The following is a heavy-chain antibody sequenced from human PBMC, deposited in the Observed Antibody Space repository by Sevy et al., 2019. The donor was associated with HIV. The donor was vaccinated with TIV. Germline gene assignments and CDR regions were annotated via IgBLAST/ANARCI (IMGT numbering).Heavy chain of an antibody. V-gene: IGHV3-23*01. D-gene: IGHD3-22*01. CDR3: AKGVTMIVGNKGTFDY. J-gene: IGHJ4*02. CDR1: GFTFSSYA. CDR2: ISGSGGST. Sequence: GGSLRLSCAASGFTFSSYAMSWVRQAPGKGLEWVSAISGSGGSTYYADSVKGRFTISRDNSKNTLYLQMNSLRAEDTAVYYCAKGVTMIVGNKGTFDYWCQGTLVTVSS.